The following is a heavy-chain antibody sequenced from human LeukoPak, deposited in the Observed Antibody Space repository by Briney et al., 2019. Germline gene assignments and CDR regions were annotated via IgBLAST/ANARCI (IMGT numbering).Heavy chain of an antibody. CDR1: GFTFPDYG. J-gene: IGHJ4*02. D-gene: IGHD3-10*01. CDR3: ERLFNFYGSGTYYPFDS. Sequence: GGSLRLSCAASGFTFPDYGMSWVRLAPGKGLEWVSGVDLNGGSTHYADSVKGRFTISRDNAKNSLYLQMNTLRAEDTAFYYCERLFNFYGSGTYYPFDSWGQGALVTVSS. CDR2: VDLNGGST. V-gene: IGHV3-20*04.